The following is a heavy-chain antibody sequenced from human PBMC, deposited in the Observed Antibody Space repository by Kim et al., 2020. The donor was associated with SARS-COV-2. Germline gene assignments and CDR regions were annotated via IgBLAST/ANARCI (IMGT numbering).Heavy chain of an antibody. J-gene: IGHJ4*02. Sequence: QKLQGRVTMTTDTATSTAYMELRSLRSDDTAVYYCARVKAYSGYDSYFDYWGQGTLVTVSS. D-gene: IGHD5-12*01. CDR3: ARVKAYSGYDSYFDY. V-gene: IGHV1-18*01.